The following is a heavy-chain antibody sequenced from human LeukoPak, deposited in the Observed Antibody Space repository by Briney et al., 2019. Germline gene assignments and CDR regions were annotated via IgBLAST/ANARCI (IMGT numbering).Heavy chain of an antibody. D-gene: IGHD3-22*01. CDR2: IWYDGNTK. CDR3: ARGEAFHYDSSGYPDY. CDR1: GFSFSTYG. Sequence: AGRSLRLSCVASGFSFSTYGMHWVRQAPGKGLEWVAVIWYDGNTKYYADSVKGRFTISRDKSKNTLYLQMNSLKPEDTAVCYCARGEAFHYDSSGYPDYWGQGTLVTVSS. V-gene: IGHV3-33*01. J-gene: IGHJ4*02.